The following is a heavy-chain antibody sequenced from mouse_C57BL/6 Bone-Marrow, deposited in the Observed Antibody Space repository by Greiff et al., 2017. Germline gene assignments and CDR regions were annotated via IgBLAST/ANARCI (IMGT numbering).Heavy chain of an antibody. CDR3: AVNWPGFAY. D-gene: IGHD4-1*01. CDR2: IYPGDGDT. Sequence: VKLMESGPELVKPGASVKISCKASGYAFSSSWMNWVKQRPGKGLEWIGRIYPGDGDTNYNGKFKGKATLTADKSSSTAYMQLSSLTSEDSAVYFCAVNWPGFAYWGQGTLVTVSA. J-gene: IGHJ3*01. CDR1: GYAFSSSW. V-gene: IGHV1-82*01.